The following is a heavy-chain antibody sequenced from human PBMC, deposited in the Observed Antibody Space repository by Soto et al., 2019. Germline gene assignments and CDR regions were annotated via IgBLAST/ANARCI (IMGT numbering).Heavy chain of an antibody. CDR1: GFTFSSYS. D-gene: IGHD1-1*01. V-gene: IGHV3-21*01. Sequence: PGGSLRLSCAASGFTFSSYSMNWVRQAPGKGLEWVSSISSSSSYIYYADSVKGRFTISRDNARNSLYLQMNSLRAEDTAVYYCASCPPPGYPSNYYYYYGMDVWGQGTTVTVSS. CDR2: ISSSSSYI. J-gene: IGHJ6*02. CDR3: ASCPPPGYPSNYYYYYGMDV.